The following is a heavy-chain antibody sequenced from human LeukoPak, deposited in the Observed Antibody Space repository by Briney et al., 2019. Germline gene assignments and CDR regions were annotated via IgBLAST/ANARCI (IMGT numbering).Heavy chain of an antibody. CDR2: IYTSGST. J-gene: IGHJ5*02. Sequence: SQTLSLTCTVSGGSISSGSYYWSWIRQPAGKGLEWIGRIYTSGSTNYNPSLKSRVTISVDTSKNQFSLKLSSVTAADTAVYYCARGIAALSWGQGTLVTVSS. V-gene: IGHV4-61*02. CDR3: ARGIAALS. CDR1: GGSISSGSYY. D-gene: IGHD6-6*01.